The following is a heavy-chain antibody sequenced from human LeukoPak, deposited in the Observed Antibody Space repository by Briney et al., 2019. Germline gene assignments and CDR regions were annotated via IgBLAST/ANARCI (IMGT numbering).Heavy chain of an antibody. J-gene: IGHJ4*02. V-gene: IGHV4-39*07. Sequence: SETLSLTCTVSGVSISNSRSFWGWIRQPPGKGLEWIVSIFSGGNTYYNPSLSSRVSISIDMSKNQFSLKLSSVTAADTAVYFCARRPWVGAADYWGQGTLVTVSS. CDR2: IFSGGNT. CDR1: GVSISNSRSF. CDR3: ARRPWVGAADY. D-gene: IGHD1-26*01.